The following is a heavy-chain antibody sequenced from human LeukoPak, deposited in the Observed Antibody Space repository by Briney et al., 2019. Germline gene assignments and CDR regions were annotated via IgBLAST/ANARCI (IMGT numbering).Heavy chain of an antibody. V-gene: IGHV3-30*18. Sequence: GGSLRLSCAASGFTFSSYGMQWVRQAPGKGLEWVAVISYDGSNKYYADSVKGRFTISRDNSKNTLYLQMNSLRAEDTAVYYCAKDPHLYSGGWDYYFDYWGQGTLVTVSS. J-gene: IGHJ4*02. CDR3: AKDPHLYSGGWDYYFDY. CDR1: GFTFSSYG. CDR2: ISYDGSNK. D-gene: IGHD6-19*01.